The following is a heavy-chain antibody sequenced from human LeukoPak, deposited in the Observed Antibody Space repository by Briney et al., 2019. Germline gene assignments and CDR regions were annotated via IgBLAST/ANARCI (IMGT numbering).Heavy chain of an antibody. V-gene: IGHV3-13*01. CDR2: IGTAGDT. Sequence: PGGSLRLSCAASGFTFSSYDMHWVRQATGKGLEWVSAIGTAGDTYYPGSVKGRFTISRENAKNSLYLQMNSLRAGDTAVYYCARARPFDGPGAFDIWGQGTMVTVSS. CDR3: ARARPFDGPGAFDI. J-gene: IGHJ3*02. CDR1: GFTFSSYD. D-gene: IGHD3-10*01.